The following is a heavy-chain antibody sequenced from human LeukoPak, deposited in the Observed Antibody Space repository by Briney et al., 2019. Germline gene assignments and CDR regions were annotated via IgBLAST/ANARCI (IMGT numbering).Heavy chain of an antibody. V-gene: IGHV3-30*19. CDR1: GFTFSSYW. CDR2: ISYDGSNK. D-gene: IGHD2-21*01. Sequence: PGGSLRLSCAVSGFTFSSYWMSWVRQAPGKGLEWVAAISYDGSNKYYADSVKGRFTISRDNSKNTLYVQINSLRAEDTAVYYCARQQTYGIVRDTAFDIWGQGTKVTISS. CDR3: ARQQTYGIVRDTAFDI. J-gene: IGHJ3*02.